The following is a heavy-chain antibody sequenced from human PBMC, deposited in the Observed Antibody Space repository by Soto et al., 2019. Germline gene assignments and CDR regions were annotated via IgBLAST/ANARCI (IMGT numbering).Heavy chain of an antibody. J-gene: IGHJ6*02. D-gene: IGHD1-26*01. CDR2: IIPIFGTA. Sequence: QVQLVQSGAEVKKPGSSVKVSCKASGGTFSSYAINWVRQAPGQGLEWMGGIIPIFGTADYAQKFQGRVTITADESTTTAYMPLSSLRSEDTAVYYCASVAAKYYYYGMDVWGQGTTVTVSS. V-gene: IGHV1-69*12. CDR3: ASVAAKYYYYGMDV. CDR1: GGTFSSYA.